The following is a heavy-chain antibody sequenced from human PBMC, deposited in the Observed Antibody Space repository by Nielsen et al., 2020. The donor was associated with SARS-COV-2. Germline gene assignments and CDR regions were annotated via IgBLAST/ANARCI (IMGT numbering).Heavy chain of an antibody. V-gene: IGHV3-7*01. CDR3: ARDWSRAFDV. J-gene: IGHJ3*01. CDR1: GFTFSSLW. Sequence: GESLKISCAASGFTFSSLWMSWVRQVPGKGLEWVVDIKPDGSEKFYVDSVKGRFTISRDNAKNSMSLQMNSLRVEDTAVYYCARDWSRAFDVWGQGTMVTVSS. CDR2: IKPDGSEK.